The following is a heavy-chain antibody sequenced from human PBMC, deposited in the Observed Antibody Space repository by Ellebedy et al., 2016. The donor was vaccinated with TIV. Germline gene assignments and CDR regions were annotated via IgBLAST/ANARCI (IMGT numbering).Heavy chain of an antibody. Sequence: ASVKVSCKASGYTFTSYVISWVRQAPGQGLAWMAWISAYTGNSNYAQKFQGRVTVTTDTSTSTAYLVLRNLKSDDTAVYYCARDMVQGMVARYLWFDYWGQGTLVTVSS. CDR1: GYTFTSYV. CDR3: ARDMVQGMVARYLWFDY. CDR2: ISAYTGNS. V-gene: IGHV1-18*01. D-gene: IGHD1-26*01. J-gene: IGHJ4*02.